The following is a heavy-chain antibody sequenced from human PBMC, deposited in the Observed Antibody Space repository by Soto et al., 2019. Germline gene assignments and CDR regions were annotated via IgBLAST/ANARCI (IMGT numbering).Heavy chain of an antibody. Sequence: GGSLRLSCAASGFTFSSYAMSWVRQAPGKGLEWVSAISGSGGSTYYADSVKGRFTISRDNSKNTLYLQMNSLRAEDTAVYYCAKGFVVVPAASYYFDYWGQGTLVTVS. D-gene: IGHD2-2*01. CDR2: ISGSGGST. J-gene: IGHJ4*02. CDR1: GFTFSSYA. V-gene: IGHV3-23*01. CDR3: AKGFVVVPAASYYFDY.